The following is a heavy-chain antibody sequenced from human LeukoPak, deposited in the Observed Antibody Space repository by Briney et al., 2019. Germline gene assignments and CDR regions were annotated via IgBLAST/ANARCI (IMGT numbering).Heavy chain of an antibody. CDR2: IIPIFGTA. CDR3: AREGRGMGACNY. D-gene: IGHD1-26*01. J-gene: IGHJ4*02. CDR1: GGTFSSYA. Sequence: SVKVSCKASGGTFSSYAISWVRQAPGQGLEWMGGIIPIFGTANYAQKFQGRVTITTDESTSTAYMELSSLRSEDTAVYYCAREGRGMGACNYWGQGTLVTVSS. V-gene: IGHV1-69*05.